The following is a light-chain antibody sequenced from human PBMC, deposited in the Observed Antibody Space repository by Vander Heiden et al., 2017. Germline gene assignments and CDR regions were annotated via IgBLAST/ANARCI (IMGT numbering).Light chain of an antibody. Sequence: QSVLTQPPSASGTTGQRVTISCSGSSSNIGSNTVNWYQQLPRTAPKLLIYSDNQRPSGVPDRFSGSKSGNSASLAISGLQSEDEADYYCAAWDDSLNGYVVFGGGTKLTVL. CDR3: AAWDDSLNGYVV. J-gene: IGLJ2*01. V-gene: IGLV1-44*01. CDR1: SSNIGSNT. CDR2: SDN.